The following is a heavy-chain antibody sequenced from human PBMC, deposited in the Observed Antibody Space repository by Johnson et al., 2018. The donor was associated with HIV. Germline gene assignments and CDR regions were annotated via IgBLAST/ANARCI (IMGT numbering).Heavy chain of an antibody. J-gene: IGHJ3*02. CDR3: ARDIIAVAGYDAFDI. D-gene: IGHD6-19*01. V-gene: IGHV3-30*04. Sequence: VQLVESGGGVVQPGRSLRLSCAASGFTFSNYAMHWVRQAPGKGLEWVAVISYDGNNKYYADSVKGRFTISRDNSKNTLYLQMNSLRAEDTAVYYCARDIIAVAGYDAFDIWGQGTMVTVSS. CDR2: ISYDGNNK. CDR1: GFTFSNYA.